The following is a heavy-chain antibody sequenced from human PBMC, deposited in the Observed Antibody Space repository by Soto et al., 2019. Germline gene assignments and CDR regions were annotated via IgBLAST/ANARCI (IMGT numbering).Heavy chain of an antibody. CDR2: IKQDGSEK. CDR1: GFTFSSYW. J-gene: IGHJ6*02. CDR3: ARALAVRWKSYGMDV. D-gene: IGHD4-17*01. V-gene: IGHV3-7*01. Sequence: PGGSLRLSCAASGFTFSSYWMSWVRQAPGKGLEWVANIKQDGSEKYYVDSVKGRFTISRDNAKNSLCLQMNSLRAEDTAVYYCARALAVRWKSYGMDVWGQGTTVTVSS.